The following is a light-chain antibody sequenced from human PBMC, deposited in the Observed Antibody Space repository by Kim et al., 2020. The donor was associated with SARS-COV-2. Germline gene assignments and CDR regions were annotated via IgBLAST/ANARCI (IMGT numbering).Light chain of an antibody. CDR1: QDISSY. V-gene: IGKV1-9*01. CDR3: QQLNSYPRVT. CDR2: AAS. J-gene: IGKJ5*01. Sequence: IQLTQSPSSLSASVGDRVTITCRASQDISSYLAWYQQKPGKAPKLLIYAASTLQSGVPSRFSGSGSGTDFTLTISSLQPEDFATYYCQQLNSYPRVTFGQGTRLEIK.